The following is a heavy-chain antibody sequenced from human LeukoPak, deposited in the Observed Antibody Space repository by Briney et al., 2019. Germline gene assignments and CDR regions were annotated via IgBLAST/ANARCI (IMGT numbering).Heavy chain of an antibody. CDR3: ATYSGNSGLRY. D-gene: IGHD4-23*01. CDR2: IYNSGTT. J-gene: IGHJ4*02. Sequence: SETLSLTCTVSGGSFSSSDWSWIRQPPGKGLEWIGYIYNSGTTNYNPSLKSRITISIDTSKNQFSLELRSVTAADTAVYYCATYSGNSGLRYWGQGTLVTVSS. CDR1: GGSFSSSD. V-gene: IGHV4-59*01.